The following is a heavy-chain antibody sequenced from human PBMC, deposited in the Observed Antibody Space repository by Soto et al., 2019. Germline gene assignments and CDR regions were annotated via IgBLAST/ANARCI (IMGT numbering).Heavy chain of an antibody. CDR3: ARGPSKSTTLTRGYFDY. CDR2: IYYSGST. V-gene: IGHV4-31*01. Sequence: QVQLQESGPGLVKPSQTLSLTCTVSGGSINSGGYYWSWIRQHPGKGLEWIGHIYYSGSTYHNPSLKGLVSISVDTSKNLFSLEVSSVTAADTAVYFCARGPSKSTTLTRGYFDYWGQGTLVTVSS. CDR1: GGSINSGGYY. D-gene: IGHD4-4*01. J-gene: IGHJ4*02.